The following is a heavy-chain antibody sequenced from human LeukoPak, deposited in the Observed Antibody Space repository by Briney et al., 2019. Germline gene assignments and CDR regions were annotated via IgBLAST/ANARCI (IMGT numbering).Heavy chain of an antibody. CDR2: INSDGSST. J-gene: IGHJ4*02. CDR3: AKLAPLDGDYDY. CDR1: GFTFSSYW. V-gene: IGHV3-74*01. Sequence: GGSLRLSCAASGFTFSSYWMHWVRQAPGKGLVWVSRINSDGSSTRYADSVKGQFTISRDNAKNTLYLQMNSLRAEDAALYYCAKLAPLDGDYDYWGQGTLVTVSS. D-gene: IGHD4-17*01.